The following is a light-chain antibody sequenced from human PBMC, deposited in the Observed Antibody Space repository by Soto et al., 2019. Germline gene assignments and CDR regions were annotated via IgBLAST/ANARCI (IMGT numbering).Light chain of an antibody. CDR2: DAS. CDR3: QQRSNWRPLT. Sequence: EIVLTQSPDTLSLSPGERATLSCRASQSVRTYLAWYQQKPGQAPRLLIYDASNRATGIPPRFSGSGSETDFTLTISSLEPVYAAVDYCQQRSNWRPLTFGGGTKVESK. V-gene: IGKV3-11*01. J-gene: IGKJ4*01. CDR1: QSVRTY.